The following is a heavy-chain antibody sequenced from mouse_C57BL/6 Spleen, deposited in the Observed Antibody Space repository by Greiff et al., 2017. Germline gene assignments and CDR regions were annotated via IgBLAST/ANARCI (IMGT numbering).Heavy chain of an antibody. Sequence: DVMLVESGGGLVKPGGSLKLSCAASGFTFSSYAMSWVRQTPEKRLEWVATISDGGSYTYYPDNVKGRFTISRDNAKNNLYLQMSHLKSEDTAMYYCAREHDEGFAYWGQGTLVTVSA. CDR2: ISDGGSYT. D-gene: IGHD2-12*01. CDR3: AREHDEGFAY. J-gene: IGHJ3*01. V-gene: IGHV5-4*01. CDR1: GFTFSSYA.